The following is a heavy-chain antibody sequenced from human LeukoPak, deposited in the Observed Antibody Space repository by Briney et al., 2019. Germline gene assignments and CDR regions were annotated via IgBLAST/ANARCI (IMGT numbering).Heavy chain of an antibody. V-gene: IGHV3-30-3*01. CDR1: GFTFSSYA. D-gene: IGHD6-13*01. Sequence: GGSLRLSCAASGFTFSSYAMHWVRQAPGKGLEWVAVISYDGSNKYYADSVKGRFTISRDNSKNTLYLQINSLRAEDTAVYYCARSWYFDYWGQGTLVTVSS. CDR2: ISYDGSNK. CDR3: ARSWYFDY. J-gene: IGHJ4*02.